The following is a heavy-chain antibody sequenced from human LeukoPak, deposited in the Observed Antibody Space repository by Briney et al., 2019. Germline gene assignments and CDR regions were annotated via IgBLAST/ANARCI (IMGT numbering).Heavy chain of an antibody. CDR3: ARHFPHVLRFLEWRYYMDV. CDR1: GGSISSYY. Sequence: SVTLSLTCTVSGGSISSYYWSWIRQPPGKGLEWIGYIYTGGSTNYNPSLKSRVTISVDTSKNQFSLKLSSVTAADTAVYYCARHFPHVLRFLEWRYYMDVWGKGTTVTVSS. CDR2: IYTGGST. D-gene: IGHD3-3*01. J-gene: IGHJ6*03. V-gene: IGHV4-4*09.